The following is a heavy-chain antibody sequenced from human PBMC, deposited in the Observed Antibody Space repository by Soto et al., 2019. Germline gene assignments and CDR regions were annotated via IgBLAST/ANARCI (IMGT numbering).Heavy chain of an antibody. CDR3: ARNLMDYDILTGYYMAYYFDY. CDR1: GGSISSSSYY. Sequence: SETLSLTCTVSGGSISSSSYYWGWIRQPPGKGLEWIGSIYYSGSTYYNPSLKSRVTISVDTSKNQFSLKLSSVTAADTAVYYCARNLMDYDILTGYYMAYYFDYWGQGTLVTVSS. CDR2: IYYSGST. V-gene: IGHV4-39*01. J-gene: IGHJ4*01. D-gene: IGHD3-9*01.